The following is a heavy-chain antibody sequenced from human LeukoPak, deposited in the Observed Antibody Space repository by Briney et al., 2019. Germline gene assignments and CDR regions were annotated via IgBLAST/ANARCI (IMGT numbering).Heavy chain of an antibody. J-gene: IGHJ4*02. Sequence: PGGSLRLSCAASGFTFSDYYMSWIRQAPGKGLEWVSYISSSGSNLYYADSVKGRFTIPRDNAKNSLYLQMNSLRVEDTAVYYCARDRVRYSSSPVGDWGQGTLVTVSS. D-gene: IGHD6-6*01. V-gene: IGHV3-11*01. CDR2: ISSSGSNL. CDR1: GFTFSDYY. CDR3: ARDRVRYSSSPVGD.